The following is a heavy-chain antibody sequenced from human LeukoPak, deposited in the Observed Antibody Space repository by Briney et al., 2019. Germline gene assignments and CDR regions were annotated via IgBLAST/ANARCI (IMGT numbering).Heavy chain of an antibody. CDR2: INHSGST. D-gene: IGHD3-10*02. CDR1: GGSFSGYY. CDR3: ARGGSHGFLFGVTPRKNWFDP. Sequence: SETLSLTCAVYGGSFSGYYWSWIRQPPGKGLEWIGEINHSGSTNYNPSLKSRVTISVDTSKNQFSLKLSSVTAADTAVYYCARGGSHGFLFGVTPRKNWFDPWGQGTLVTVSS. J-gene: IGHJ5*02. V-gene: IGHV4-34*01.